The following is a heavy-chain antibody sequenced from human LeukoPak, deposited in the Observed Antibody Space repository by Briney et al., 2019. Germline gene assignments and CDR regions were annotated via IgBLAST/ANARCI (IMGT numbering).Heavy chain of an antibody. V-gene: IGHV3-21*01. J-gene: IGHJ6*02. CDR1: GFTFSSYS. Sequence: PGGSLRLSCAASGFTFSSYSMNWVRQAPGKGLEWVSSISSSSSYIYYADSVKGRFTISRDNAKNSLYLQMNSLRAEDTAVYYCARDTHYDILTREGTDVWGQGTTVTVSS. CDR3: ARDTHYDILTREGTDV. CDR2: ISSSSSYI. D-gene: IGHD3-9*01.